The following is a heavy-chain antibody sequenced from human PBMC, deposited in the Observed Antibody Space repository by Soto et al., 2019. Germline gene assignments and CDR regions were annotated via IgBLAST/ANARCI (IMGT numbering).Heavy chain of an antibody. CDR3: ARKRMAIMGTYYYGMDV. CDR1: GGSISSGGYY. V-gene: IGHV4-31*03. CDR2: IYYSGST. D-gene: IGHD2-21*01. J-gene: IGHJ6*02. Sequence: QVQLQESGPGLVKPSQTLSLTCTVSGGSISSGGYYWSWIRQHPGKGLEWIGYIYYSGSTYYNPSLKSRVTISVDTSKNQFCLKLSSVTAADTAVYYCARKRMAIMGTYYYGMDVWGQGTTVTVSS.